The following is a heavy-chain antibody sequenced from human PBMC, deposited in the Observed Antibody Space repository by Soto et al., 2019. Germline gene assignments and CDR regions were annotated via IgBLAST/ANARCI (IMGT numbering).Heavy chain of an antibody. J-gene: IGHJ6*02. V-gene: IGHV3-21*01. CDR1: GFTFSRNT. D-gene: IGHD3-16*02. Sequence: PGGSLRLSCVTSGFTFSRNTMNWVRQAPGKGLEWVASITTSGSYVYYADSVKGRFSASRDNAKSSLSLQMDSLRPDDTAIYICVKDAGIEAMDVWGQGTTVTVSS. CDR3: VKDAGIEAMDV. CDR2: ITTSGSYV.